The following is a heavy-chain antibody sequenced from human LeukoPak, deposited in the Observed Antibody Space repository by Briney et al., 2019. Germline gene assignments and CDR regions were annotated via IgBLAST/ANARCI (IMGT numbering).Heavy chain of an antibody. CDR2: IIPIFGTA. Sequence: ASVKVSCKASGGTSSSYAISWVRQAPGQGLEWMGGIIPIFGTANYAQKFQGRVTITADKSTSTAYMELSSLRSEDTAVYYCASGSYYYYYYMDVWGKGTTVTVSS. CDR3: ASGSYYYYYYMDV. V-gene: IGHV1-69*06. CDR1: GGTSSSYA. D-gene: IGHD1-26*01. J-gene: IGHJ6*03.